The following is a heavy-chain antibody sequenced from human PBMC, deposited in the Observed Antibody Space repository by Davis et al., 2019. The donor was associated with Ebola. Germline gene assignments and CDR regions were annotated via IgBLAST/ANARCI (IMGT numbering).Heavy chain of an antibody. J-gene: IGHJ4*02. CDR3: ARGSTSRIAAAADLPFDY. Sequence: PSETLSLTCTVSGGSISSYYWSWIRQPPGKGLEWIGYIYYSGSTNYNPSLKSRVTISVDTSKNQFSLKLSSVTAADTAVYYCARGSTSRIAAAADLPFDYWGQGTLVTVSS. CDR2: IYYSGST. D-gene: IGHD6-13*01. V-gene: IGHV4-59*12. CDR1: GGSISSYY.